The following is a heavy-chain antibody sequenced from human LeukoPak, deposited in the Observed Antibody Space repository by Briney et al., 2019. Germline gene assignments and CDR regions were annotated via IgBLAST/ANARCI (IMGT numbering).Heavy chain of an antibody. CDR3: ARGEGNWFDP. V-gene: IGHV1-8*01. Sequence: ASVKVSCMASGYTFTNYDINWVRQATGQGLEWMGWMKVNSGNTGYAQKFQGRVTMTRDTSISTAYMELSSLRSEDTAVYYCARGEGNWFDPWGQGTLVTVSS. J-gene: IGHJ5*02. CDR2: MKVNSGNT. CDR1: GYTFTNYD.